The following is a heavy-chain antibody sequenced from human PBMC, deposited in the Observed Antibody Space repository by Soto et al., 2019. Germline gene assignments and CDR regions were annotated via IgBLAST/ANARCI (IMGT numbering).Heavy chain of an antibody. CDR2: ISGSGGST. J-gene: IGHJ6*03. CDR1: GFTFSSYA. CDR3: AKDAPSVVAATSYMDV. D-gene: IGHD2-15*01. V-gene: IGHV3-23*01. Sequence: GGSLRLSCAASGFTFSSYAMSWVRQAPGKGLEWVSAISGSGGSTYYADSVKGRFTISRDNSKNTLYLQMNSLRAEDTAVYYCAKDAPSVVAATSYMDVWGKGTTVTVSS.